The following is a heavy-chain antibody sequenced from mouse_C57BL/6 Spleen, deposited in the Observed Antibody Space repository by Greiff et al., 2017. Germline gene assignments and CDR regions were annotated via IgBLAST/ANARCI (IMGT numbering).Heavy chain of an antibody. CDR2: IDPSDSYT. Sequence: QVKLQQPGAELVRPGTSVKLSCKASGYTFTSYWMHWVKQRPGQGLEWIGVIDPSDSYTNYNQKFKGKATLTVDTSSSTAYMQLSSLTSEDSAVYYCARGSSYFDYWGQGTTLTVSS. CDR3: ARGSSYFDY. D-gene: IGHD1-1*01. CDR1: GYTFTSYW. J-gene: IGHJ2*01. V-gene: IGHV1-59*01.